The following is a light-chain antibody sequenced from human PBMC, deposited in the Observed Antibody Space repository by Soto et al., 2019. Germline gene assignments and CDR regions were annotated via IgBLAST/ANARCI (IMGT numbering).Light chain of an antibody. J-gene: IGLJ2*01. CDR2: QDS. CDR3: QAWDNSLV. Sequence: SYELTQPPSVSVSPGQTASITCSGDKLGDKYACWYQQKPGQSPVLVIYQDSKRPSGIPERFSGSNSGNTATLTISGTQAMDEADSYCQAWDNSLVFGGGTQLTVL. V-gene: IGLV3-1*01. CDR1: KLGDKY.